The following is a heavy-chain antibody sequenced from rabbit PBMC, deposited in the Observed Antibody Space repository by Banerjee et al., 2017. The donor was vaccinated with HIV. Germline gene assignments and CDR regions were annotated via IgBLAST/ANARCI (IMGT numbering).Heavy chain of an antibody. D-gene: IGHD7-1*01. J-gene: IGHJ2*01. V-gene: IGHV1S45*01. CDR1: GFTLNSDW. CDR3: ARGGGGYAGYGHGDDAFDP. CDR2: IDVGSSGST. Sequence: QEQLEESGGDLVKPGASLTLTCTASGFTLNSDWMCWVRQAPGKGLEWIACIDVGSSGSTYYASWAKGRFTISKTSSTTVTLQMTSLTAADTATYFCARGGGGYAGYGHGDDAFDPWGPGTLVTVS.